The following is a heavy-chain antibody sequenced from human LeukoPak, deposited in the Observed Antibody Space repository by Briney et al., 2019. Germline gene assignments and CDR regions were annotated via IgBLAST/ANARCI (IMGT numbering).Heavy chain of an antibody. J-gene: IGHJ5*02. CDR1: GGSFSGYY. Sequence: KPSETLSLTCAVYGGSFSGYYWSWIRQPPGKGLEWIGEINHSGSTNYNPSLKSRVTISVDTSKNQSSLKLSSVTAADTAVYYCARGRAAALPWGQGTLVTVSS. D-gene: IGHD6-13*01. CDR2: INHSGST. V-gene: IGHV4-34*01. CDR3: ARGRAAALP.